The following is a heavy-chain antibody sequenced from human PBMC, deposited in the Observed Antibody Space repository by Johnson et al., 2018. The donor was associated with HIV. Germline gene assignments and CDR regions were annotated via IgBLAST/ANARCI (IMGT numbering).Heavy chain of an antibody. CDR1: GFTFSNAW. D-gene: IGHD1-14*01. V-gene: IGHV3-20*04. J-gene: IGHJ3*02. CDR3: ARGPRNPGIDAFDI. Sequence: VQLVESGGGVVQPGRSLRLSCAASGFTFSNAWMSWVRQAPGKGLEWVGRINWNGGSAGYTDSVRGRFTISRDSAQNSVSLQINSQKTEDTAVYYCARGPRNPGIDAFDIWGQGTVVTVSS. CDR2: INWNGGSA.